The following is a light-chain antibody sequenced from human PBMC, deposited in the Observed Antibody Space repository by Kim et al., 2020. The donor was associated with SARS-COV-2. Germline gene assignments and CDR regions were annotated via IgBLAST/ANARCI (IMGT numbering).Light chain of an antibody. CDR1: SSNIGNKY. CDR3: GTWDSSLSAAV. CDR2: DND. J-gene: IGLJ2*01. V-gene: IGLV1-51*01. Sequence: QSVLTQPPSVSAAPGQKVTISCSGSSSNIGNKYVSWYQHLPGTAPKLLIYDNDKRPSGIPDRFSGSKSGTSATLGITGLQPGYEADYYCGTWDSSLSAAVFGGGTQLTVL.